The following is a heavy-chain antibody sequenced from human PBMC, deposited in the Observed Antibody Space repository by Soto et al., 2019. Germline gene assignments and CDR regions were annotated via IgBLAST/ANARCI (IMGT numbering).Heavy chain of an antibody. D-gene: IGHD1-26*01. J-gene: IGHJ1*01. CDR1: GGTFSSYA. CDR3: ARDPRVGATSSEYFQH. CDR2: TIPIFGTA. V-gene: IGHV1-69*01. Sequence: QVQLVQSGAEVKKPGSSVKVSCKASGGTFSSYAISWVRQAPGQGLEWMGGTIPIFGTANYAQKFQGRVTITANESTSTVYMELSSLRSEDTAVYYCARDPRVGATSSEYFQHWGQGTLDTVS.